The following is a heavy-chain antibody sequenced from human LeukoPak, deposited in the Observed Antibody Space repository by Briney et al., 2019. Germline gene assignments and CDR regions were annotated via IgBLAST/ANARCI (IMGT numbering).Heavy chain of an antibody. CDR3: VKQSSGYYAPLDS. CDR1: GFDFEDYT. V-gene: IGHV3-43*01. CDR2: INWDDVTT. Sequence: GGSLRLSCAASGFDFEDYTMHWVRQVPGKSLEWVSFINWDDVTTDYADSVRGRFTISRDNSKNSLYLQMNSLTTEDTALYSCVKQSSGYYAPLDSWGQGTLVSVSS. J-gene: IGHJ4*02. D-gene: IGHD5-12*01.